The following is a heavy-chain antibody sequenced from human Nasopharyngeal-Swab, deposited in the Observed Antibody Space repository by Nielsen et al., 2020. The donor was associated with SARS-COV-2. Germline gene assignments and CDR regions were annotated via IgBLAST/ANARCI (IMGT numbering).Heavy chain of an antibody. CDR3: ARITVAAADY. V-gene: IGHV1-46*01. D-gene: IGHD6-19*01. CDR2: INPSGGST. Sequence: WVRQAPGQGLEWMGIINPSGGSTSYAQKFQGRVTMTRDTSTSTVYMELSSLRSEDTAVYYCARITVAAADYWGQGTLVTVSS. J-gene: IGHJ4*02.